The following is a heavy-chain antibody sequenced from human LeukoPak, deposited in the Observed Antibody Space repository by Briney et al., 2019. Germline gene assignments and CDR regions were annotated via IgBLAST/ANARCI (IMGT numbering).Heavy chain of an antibody. CDR1: GYTFTGYY. D-gene: IGHD3-10*01. CDR3: ARGSMGWFGELKV. CDR2: INPNSGGT. J-gene: IGHJ4*02. Sequence: ASVKVSCKASGYTFTGYYMHWVRQAPGQGLEWMGRINPNSGGTNYAQKFQGRVTMTRDTSISTAYMELSRLRSDDTAVYYCARGSMGWFGELKVWGQGTLVTVSS. V-gene: IGHV1-2*06.